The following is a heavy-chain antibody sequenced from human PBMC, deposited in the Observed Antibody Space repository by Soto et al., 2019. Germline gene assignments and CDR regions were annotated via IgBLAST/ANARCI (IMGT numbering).Heavy chain of an antibody. CDR1: GFTFGDYA. J-gene: IGHJ4*02. V-gene: IGHV3-49*04. CDR2: IRSKAYGGTT. Sequence: LRLSCTASGFTFGDYAMSWVRQAPGKGLEWVGFIRSKAYGGTTEYAASVKGRFTISRDDSKSTLHLQMYSLRVEDTAVYYCARESEHWGQGTLVTVSS. D-gene: IGHD1-1*01. CDR3: ARESEH.